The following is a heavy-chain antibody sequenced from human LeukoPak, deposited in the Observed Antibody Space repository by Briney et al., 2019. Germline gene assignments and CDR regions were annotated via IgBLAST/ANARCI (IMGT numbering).Heavy chain of an antibody. D-gene: IGHD3-22*01. J-gene: IGHJ3*02. CDR1: GFTFSSYA. Sequence: SGGSLRLSCAASGFTFSSYAMSWVRQAPGKGLEWVSAISGSGGGTYYADSVKGRFTISRDNSKNTLYLQMNSLRAEDTAVYYCAKDRPKYYYDSNGYPDVAFDIWGQGTMVTVSS. CDR2: ISGSGGGT. V-gene: IGHV3-23*01. CDR3: AKDRPKYYYDSNGYPDVAFDI.